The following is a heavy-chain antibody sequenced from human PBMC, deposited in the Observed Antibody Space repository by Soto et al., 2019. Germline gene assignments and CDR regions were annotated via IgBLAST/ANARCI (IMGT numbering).Heavy chain of an antibody. V-gene: IGHV4-59*08. D-gene: IGHD7-27*01. J-gene: IGHJ4*02. CDR1: CGSISSYY. Sequence: PSETLSLTCTVSCGSISSYYWSWIRQPPGKGLEWIGYIYYSGSTNYNPSLKSRVTISVDTPKNQFSLKLSSVTAADTAVYYCAKNWNWGSLVHWGQGTLVTVSS. CDR3: AKNWNWGSLVH. CDR2: IYYSGST.